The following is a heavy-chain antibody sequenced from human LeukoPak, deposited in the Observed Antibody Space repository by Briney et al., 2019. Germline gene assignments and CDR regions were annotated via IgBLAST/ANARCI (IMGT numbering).Heavy chain of an antibody. V-gene: IGHV3-30*18. CDR1: GFTFSSYG. J-gene: IGHJ4*02. CDR2: ISYDGSNK. Sequence: PGGSLRLSCAASGFTFSSYGMHWVRQAPGKGLEWVAVISYDGSNKYYADSVKGRFTISRDNSKNTLYLQMNSLRAEDTAVYYCAKDGRHSSGAHFDYWGQGTLVTVSS. CDR3: AKDGRHSSGAHFDY. D-gene: IGHD6-19*01.